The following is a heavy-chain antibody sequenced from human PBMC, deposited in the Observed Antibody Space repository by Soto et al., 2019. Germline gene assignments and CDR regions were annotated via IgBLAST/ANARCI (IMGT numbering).Heavy chain of an antibody. J-gene: IGHJ3*01. D-gene: IGHD2-2*03. CDR3: ARAYGSGVGAVNF. V-gene: IGHV3-11*01. CDR1: GFTFSDYY. Sequence: QVQLVESGGGLVKPGGSLRLSCAASGFTFSDYYMSWIRQAPGKGLEWISYISGSGDIIYYADSMKGRFTISRDNAKTSLFLEMNSLRADDTATYYCARAYGSGVGAVNFWGQGTVVTVSS. CDR2: ISGSGDII.